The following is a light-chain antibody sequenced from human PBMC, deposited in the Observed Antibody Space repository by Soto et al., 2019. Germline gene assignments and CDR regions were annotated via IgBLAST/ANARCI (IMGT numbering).Light chain of an antibody. CDR2: GAS. J-gene: IGKJ1*01. V-gene: IGKV3-15*01. Sequence: EIVMTQSPATLSLSPGERATLSCRASQSVSSNFAWYQQKPGQAPSLLLYGASTRATGIPARFSGSGSGTEFTPTISSLQSEDFAVYYCQQYNNWPHTFGPGTKVEIK. CDR1: QSVSSN. CDR3: QQYNNWPHT.